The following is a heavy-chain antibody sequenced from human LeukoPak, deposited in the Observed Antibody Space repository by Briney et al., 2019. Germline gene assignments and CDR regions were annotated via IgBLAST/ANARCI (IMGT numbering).Heavy chain of an antibody. CDR1: GFTFSSYA. D-gene: IGHD5-18*01. CDR2: ISSNGGNT. Sequence: PGGSLRLSCSASGFTFSSYAMHWVRQAPGRGLEYVSAISSNGGNTYYADSVKGRFTISRDNSKNTLYLQMSGLRAEDTAVYYCVKDGYNYGLYYFDYWGQGTLVTVSS. CDR3: VKDGYNYGLYYFDY. J-gene: IGHJ4*02. V-gene: IGHV3-64D*09.